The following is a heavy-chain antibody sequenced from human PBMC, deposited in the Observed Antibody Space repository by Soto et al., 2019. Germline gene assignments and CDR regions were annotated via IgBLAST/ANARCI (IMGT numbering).Heavy chain of an antibody. D-gene: IGHD3-10*01. V-gene: IGHV3-15*01. Sequence: SLRLSCAASGFTFNTAWMSWVRQAPGKGLEWVGHIKNKGDGGAIDYVAPVKGRFTISRDDSKNTLYLEMNNLKAEDTAVYYCNTVIIGGGYWGQGTRVTVSS. CDR2: IKNKGDGGAI. CDR1: GFTFNTAW. CDR3: NTVIIGGGY. J-gene: IGHJ4*02.